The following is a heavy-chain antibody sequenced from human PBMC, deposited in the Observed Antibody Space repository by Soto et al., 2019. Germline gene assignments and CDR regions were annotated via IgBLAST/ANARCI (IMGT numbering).Heavy chain of an antibody. J-gene: IGHJ5*02. V-gene: IGHV3-74*01. CDR3: ARGPGIAAAGTRFDP. D-gene: IGHD6-13*01. CDR2: INSDGSST. CDR1: GFTFSSYW. Sequence: EVQLVESGGGLVQPGGSLRLSCAASGFTFSSYWMHWVRQAPGKGLVWVSRINSDGSSTSYADSVKGRFTISRDNAKNKLYLQMNSLRAEDTAVYYCARGPGIAAAGTRFDPWGQGTLVTVSS.